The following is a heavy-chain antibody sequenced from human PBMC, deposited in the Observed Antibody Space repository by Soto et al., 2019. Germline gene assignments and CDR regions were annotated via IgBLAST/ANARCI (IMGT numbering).Heavy chain of an antibody. Sequence: QVQLVESGGGVVQPGRSLRLSCAASGFSSSNYGMHWVRQAPGKGLEWVAMMSYDGRNKFHADSVKGRFTVSRDNSKNTLYLQMNSLRVEDTAVYYCAKSGAENYDILTGYYSWGQGTLVTVSS. V-gene: IGHV3-30*18. CDR2: MSYDGRNK. J-gene: IGHJ4*02. CDR1: GFSSSNYG. CDR3: AKSGAENYDILTGYYS. D-gene: IGHD3-9*01.